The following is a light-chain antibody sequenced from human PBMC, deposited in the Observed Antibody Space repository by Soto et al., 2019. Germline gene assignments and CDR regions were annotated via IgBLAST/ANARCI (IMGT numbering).Light chain of an antibody. CDR2: EVS. J-gene: IGLJ1*01. V-gene: IGLV2-23*02. Sequence: QSVLTQPASVSGSPGQSITISCTGTSSVVGSYNLVSWYQQHPGKAPKLMIYEVSKRPSGVSNRFSGSKSGNTASLTISGLQAEDEADYYCCSYTGSSPYVFGTGNKVTVL. CDR3: CSYTGSSPYV. CDR1: SSVVGSYNL.